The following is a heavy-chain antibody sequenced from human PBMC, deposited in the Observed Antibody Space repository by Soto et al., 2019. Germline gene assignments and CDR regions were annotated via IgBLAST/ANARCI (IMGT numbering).Heavy chain of an antibody. CDR1: AGSVGNGCDY. J-gene: IGHJ5*02. CDR3: ASYSGEMPTITS. CDR2: IYYSGST. D-gene: IGHD5-12*01. Sequence: LTGPVSAGSVGNGCDYWIRKRQPPGKGLEWIGYIYYSGSTYYNPSLKSRVTISVDTSKNQFSLKLSSVTAADTVVYYCASYSGEMPTITSWGQGTLVTVS. V-gene: IGHV4-30-4*01.